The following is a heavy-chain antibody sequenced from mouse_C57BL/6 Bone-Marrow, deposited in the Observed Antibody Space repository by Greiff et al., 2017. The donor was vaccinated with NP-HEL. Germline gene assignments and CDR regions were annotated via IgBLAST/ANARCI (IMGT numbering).Heavy chain of an antibody. Sequence: VQLVESGAELVRPGASVTLSCKASGYTFTDYEMHWVKQTPVHGLEWIGAIDPETGGTAYNQKFKGKAILTADKSSSTAYMELRSLTSEDSAVYYCTSPTVVAYYAMDYWGQGTSVTVSS. CDR3: TSPTVVAYYAMDY. CDR2: IDPETGGT. CDR1: GYTFTDYE. V-gene: IGHV1-15*01. D-gene: IGHD1-1*01. J-gene: IGHJ4*01.